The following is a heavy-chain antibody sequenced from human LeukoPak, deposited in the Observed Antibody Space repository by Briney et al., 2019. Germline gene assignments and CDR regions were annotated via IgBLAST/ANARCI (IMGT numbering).Heavy chain of an antibody. V-gene: IGHV4-38-2*02. Sequence: SETLSLTCTVSGDSISSGYYWGWIRQPPGKGLEWIASVYHSGSTYYNPSLKSRVTVAVDASKNQFSLQLTSVTAADTAEYYCARLGHCNGVSCYGWFDPWGQGILVTVSS. CDR2: VYHSGST. CDR3: ARLGHCNGVSCYGWFDP. D-gene: IGHD3-22*01. CDR1: GDSISSGYY. J-gene: IGHJ5*02.